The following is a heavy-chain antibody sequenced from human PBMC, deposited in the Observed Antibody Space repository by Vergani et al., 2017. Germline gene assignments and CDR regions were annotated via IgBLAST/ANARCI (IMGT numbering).Heavy chain of an antibody. V-gene: IGHV4-39*01. J-gene: IGHJ4*02. CDR3: AGGMVRGVIINIDY. D-gene: IGHD3-10*01. CDR2: IYYSGST. CDR1: GGSISSSSYY. Sequence: QLQLQESGPGLVKPSETLSLTCTVSGGSISSSSYYWGWIRHPPGKGLEWIGSIYYSGSTYYNPSLKSRVTISVDTSKNQFSLKLSAVTAADTAVYYCAGGMVRGVIINIDYWGQGTLVTVSS.